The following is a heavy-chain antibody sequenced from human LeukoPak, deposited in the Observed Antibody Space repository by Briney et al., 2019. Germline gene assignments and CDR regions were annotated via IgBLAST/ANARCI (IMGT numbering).Heavy chain of an antibody. Sequence: GGSLRLSCVASGFTFSSYWMSWVRQAPGKGLEWVAKIKQDGSGEYYLDSVKGRFTISRDNAKNSLYLQMNSLRAEDTAVYFRTTGYSSGWYNEGNYWGQGTLVTVSS. D-gene: IGHD6-19*01. CDR3: TTGYSSGWYNEGNY. CDR2: IKQDGSGE. J-gene: IGHJ4*02. CDR1: GFTFSSYW. V-gene: IGHV3-7*01.